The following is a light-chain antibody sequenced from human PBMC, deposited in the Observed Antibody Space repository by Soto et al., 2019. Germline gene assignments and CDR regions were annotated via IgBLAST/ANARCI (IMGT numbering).Light chain of an antibody. CDR3: QQYESTPPT. V-gene: IGKV4-1*01. J-gene: IGKJ2*01. CDR1: QSVLYSSNNKNY. Sequence: DIVMTQSPDSLAVSLGERATINCKSSQSVLYSSNNKNYLAWYQQRPGQPPKLLIYWASTRESGVPDRFSGSGSGTDFTLTITSLQAADVAVYYCQQYESTPPTFGQGTKLELK. CDR2: WAS.